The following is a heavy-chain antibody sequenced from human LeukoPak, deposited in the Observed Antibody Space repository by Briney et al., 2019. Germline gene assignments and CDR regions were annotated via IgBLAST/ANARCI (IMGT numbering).Heavy chain of an antibody. Sequence: GASVKVSCKASGGTFSSYAISWVRQAPGQGLEWMGRVIPILGIADYAQKFQGRVTITADKSTSTAYMELSSLRSEDTAVYYCARVNQKDSNYFWFDPWGQGTLVTVSS. CDR3: ARVNQKDSNYFWFDP. CDR1: GGTFSSYA. J-gene: IGHJ5*02. D-gene: IGHD4-11*01. CDR2: VIPILGIA. V-gene: IGHV1-69*04.